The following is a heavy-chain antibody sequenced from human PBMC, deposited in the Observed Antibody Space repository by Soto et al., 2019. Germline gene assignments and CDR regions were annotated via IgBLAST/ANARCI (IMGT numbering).Heavy chain of an antibody. J-gene: IGHJ1*01. CDR1: SGSVSSGTYY. CDR3: ARDREAAGYQY. CDR2: IYSSGST. Sequence: QVQLQESGPGLVKPSETLSLTCSVSSGSVSSGTYYWSWIRQPPGRGLEWIGHIYSSGSTNYNPSLKSRVTISGDTSKNQFSLILSSVTAADTAMYYCARDREAAGYQYWGQGTLVTVSS. D-gene: IGHD2-2*03. V-gene: IGHV4-61*01.